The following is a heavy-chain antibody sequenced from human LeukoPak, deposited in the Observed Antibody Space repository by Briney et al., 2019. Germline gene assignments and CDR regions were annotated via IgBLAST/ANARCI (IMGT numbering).Heavy chain of an antibody. D-gene: IGHD7-27*01. CDR2: ISSSSSTI. J-gene: IGHJ3*02. Sequence: PGGSLRLSCAASGFTFSSYSMNWVRQAPGKGLEWVSYISSSSSTIYYADSVKGRFTISRDNAKNSLYLQMNSLRAEDTAVYYCARIREAQSSNWEDAFDIWGQGTMVTVSS. CDR3: ARIREAQSSNWEDAFDI. V-gene: IGHV3-48*04. CDR1: GFTFSSYS.